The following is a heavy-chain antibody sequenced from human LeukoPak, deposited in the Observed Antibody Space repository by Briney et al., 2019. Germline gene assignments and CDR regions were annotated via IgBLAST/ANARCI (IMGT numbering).Heavy chain of an antibody. CDR2: IVVGSGNT. CDR3: ARDSGSPNYYFDY. CDR1: GFTFTSSA. D-gene: IGHD1-26*01. V-gene: IGHV1-58*02. Sequence: GASVKVSCKASGFTFTSSAMQWVRQARGQRLEWIGWIVVGSGNTNYAQKFQERVTITRDMSTSTAYMELSSLRAEDTAVYYCARDSGSPNYYFDYWGQGTLVTVSS. J-gene: IGHJ4*02.